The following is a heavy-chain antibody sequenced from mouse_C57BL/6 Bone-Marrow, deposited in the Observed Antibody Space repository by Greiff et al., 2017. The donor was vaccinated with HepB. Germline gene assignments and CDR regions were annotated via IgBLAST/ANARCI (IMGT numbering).Heavy chain of an antibody. D-gene: IGHD2-4*01. J-gene: IGHJ3*01. CDR2: IHPNSGST. Sequence: VQLQQPGAELVKPGASVKLSCKASGYTFTSYWMHWVKQRPGQGLEWIGMIHPNSGSTNYNEKFKSKATLTVDKSSSTAYMQLSSLTSEDSAVYYCERGRIYYDYDGGFAYWGQGALVTVAA. V-gene: IGHV1-64*01. CDR1: GYTFTSYW. CDR3: ERGRIYYDYDGGFAY.